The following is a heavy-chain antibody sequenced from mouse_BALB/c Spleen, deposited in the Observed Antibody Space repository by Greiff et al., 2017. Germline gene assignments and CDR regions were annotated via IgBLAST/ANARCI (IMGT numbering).Heavy chain of an antibody. J-gene: IGHJ3*01. CDR3: ARDGSTMITTGFAY. CDR2: IWGDGST. CDR1: GFSLTGYG. V-gene: IGHV2-6-7*01. D-gene: IGHD2-4*01. Sequence: QVQLQESGPGLVAPSQSLSITCTVSGFSLTGYGVNWVRQPPGKGLEWLGMIWGDGSTDYNSALKSRLSISKDNSKSQVFLKMNSLQTDDTARYYCARDGSTMITTGFAYWGQGTLVTVSA.